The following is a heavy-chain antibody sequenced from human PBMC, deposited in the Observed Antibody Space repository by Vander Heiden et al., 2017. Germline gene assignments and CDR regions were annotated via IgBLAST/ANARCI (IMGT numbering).Heavy chain of an antibody. J-gene: IGHJ6*02. V-gene: IGHV3-21*01. Sequence: EVQLVESGGGLVKPGGSLRLSCAAAGLTFSSYSSTWGRQAPGKGLEWFSSISSSISYIYYADSVKGRFTISRDNAKNSLYLQMNSLRAEDTAVYYCARGYSYGSYGMDVWGQGTTVTVSS. D-gene: IGHD5-18*01. CDR1: GLTFSSYS. CDR2: ISSSISYI. CDR3: ARGYSYGSYGMDV.